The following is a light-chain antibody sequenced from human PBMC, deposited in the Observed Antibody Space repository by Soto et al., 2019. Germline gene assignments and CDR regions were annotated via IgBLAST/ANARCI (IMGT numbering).Light chain of an antibody. CDR3: SSFSGSNNLGV. Sequence: QSALTQPPSASGSPGQSVTISCTGTSSDVGGYNYVSWYQQHPGKAPKLMIYEVSKRPSGVPDRFSGSKSGNTASLTVSGVQAEDEADLYCSSFSGSNNLGVFGTGTKLTVL. CDR1: SSDVGGYNY. CDR2: EVS. V-gene: IGLV2-8*01. J-gene: IGLJ1*01.